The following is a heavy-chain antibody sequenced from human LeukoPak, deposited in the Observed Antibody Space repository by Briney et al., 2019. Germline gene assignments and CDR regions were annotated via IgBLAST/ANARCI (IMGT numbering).Heavy chain of an antibody. D-gene: IGHD3-9*01. CDR1: GFTFSTYW. Sequence: PGGSLRLSCASSGFTFSTYWMTWVRQAPGKGLEWVANISPDGSEKSHVDSVKGRFTVSRDNAENSLYLQMNSLTAEDTAVYYCARTILTGYNFWGQETLVTVSS. CDR2: ISPDGSEK. V-gene: IGHV3-7*03. J-gene: IGHJ4*02. CDR3: ARTILTGYNF.